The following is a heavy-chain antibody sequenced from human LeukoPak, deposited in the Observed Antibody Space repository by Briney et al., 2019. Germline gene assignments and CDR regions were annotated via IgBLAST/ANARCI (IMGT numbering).Heavy chain of an antibody. D-gene: IGHD1-26*01. CDR2: INPNSGGT. V-gene: IGHV1-2*02. Sequence: ASVKVSCKASGYTFTGYYMHWVRQAPGQGLEWMGWINPNSGGTNYAQKFQGRVTMTRDTSISTAYMELSRLRSDDTAVYYCARDSIVGPTKGAFDIWGQGTMVTVSS. J-gene: IGHJ3*02. CDR3: ARDSIVGPTKGAFDI. CDR1: GYTFTGYY.